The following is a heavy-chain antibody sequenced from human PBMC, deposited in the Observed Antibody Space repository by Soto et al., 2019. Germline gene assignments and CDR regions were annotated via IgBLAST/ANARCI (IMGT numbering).Heavy chain of an antibody. Sequence: SETLSLTCTVSGGSMRNYFWTWTRQPPGKGLEWIGYIHYSGTTSFFPSYNPSLRSRVTISEDTSKNQFSLKLLSVTTADTAVYFCAAGEASSRNLAPYYLDFWGQGTLVTVSS. J-gene: IGHJ4*02. CDR3: AAGEASSRNLAPYYLDF. D-gene: IGHD6-13*01. CDR2: IHYSGTT. CDR1: GGSMRNYF. V-gene: IGHV4-59*01.